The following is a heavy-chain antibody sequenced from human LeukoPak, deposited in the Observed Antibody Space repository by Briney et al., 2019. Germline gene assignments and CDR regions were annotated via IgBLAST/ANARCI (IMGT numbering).Heavy chain of an antibody. CDR2: INPSGGST. CDR1: GYTFTSYG. D-gene: IGHD3-3*01. Sequence: ASVKVSCKASGYTFTSYGISWVRQAPGQGLEWMGIINPSGGSTSYAQKFQGRVTMTRDTSTSTVYMELSSLRSEDTAVYYCARGPDVLRFLEWLSPYYYYGMDVWGQGTTVTVSS. V-gene: IGHV1-46*01. J-gene: IGHJ6*02. CDR3: ARGPDVLRFLEWLSPYYYYGMDV.